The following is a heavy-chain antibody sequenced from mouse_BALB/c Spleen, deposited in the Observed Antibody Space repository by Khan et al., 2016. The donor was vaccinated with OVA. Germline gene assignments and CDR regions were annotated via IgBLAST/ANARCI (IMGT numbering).Heavy chain of an antibody. J-gene: IGHJ3*01. CDR2: ILPGSNST. CDR1: GYTFSSYW. CDR3: ARGNYYGSTSWFGY. V-gene: IGHV1-9*01. Sequence: VQLQQSGAELMKPGASVKISCKPTGYTFSSYWIEWVKQRPGHGLEWIGEILPGSNSTNYNERFQGKATITADTSSNTAYMQLSSLTSEDSAIYYFARGNYYGSTSWFGYWGQGTLVTVSA. D-gene: IGHD1-1*01.